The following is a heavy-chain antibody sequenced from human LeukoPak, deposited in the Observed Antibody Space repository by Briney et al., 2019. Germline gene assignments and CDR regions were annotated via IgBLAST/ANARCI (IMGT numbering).Heavy chain of an antibody. CDR3: ARASGGYYYYYGMDV. CDR1: GGSFSGYY. V-gene: IGHV4-34*01. Sequence: SETLSLTCAVYGGSFSGYYWSWIRQPPGKGLEWIGEINHSGSTNYNPSLKSRVTISVDTSKTQFSLRLSSVTAADTAVYYCARASGGYYYYYGMDVWGQGTTVTVSS. J-gene: IGHJ6*02. CDR2: INHSGST. D-gene: IGHD4-23*01.